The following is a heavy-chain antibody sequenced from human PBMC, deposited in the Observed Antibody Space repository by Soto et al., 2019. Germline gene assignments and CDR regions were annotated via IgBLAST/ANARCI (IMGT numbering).Heavy chain of an antibody. CDR1: GGSIISYY. CDR3: ARDKITGLFDY. CDR2: IYYSGST. D-gene: IGHD2-8*02. Sequence: SETLSLTCTVSGGSIISYYCSWIRQPPGKGLEWIGYIYYSGSTNYNPSPKSRVTISVDTSKNQFSLKLTSVTAADTAVYYCARDKITGLFDYWGQGTLVTVSS. J-gene: IGHJ4*02. V-gene: IGHV4-59*12.